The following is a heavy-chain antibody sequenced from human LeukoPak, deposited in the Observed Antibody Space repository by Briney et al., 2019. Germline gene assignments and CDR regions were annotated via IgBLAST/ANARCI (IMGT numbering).Heavy chain of an antibody. CDR2: ISYDGSNK. D-gene: IGHD1-26*01. CDR1: GFTFSSYA. V-gene: IGHV3-30-3*01. J-gene: IGHJ4*02. Sequence: PGRSLRLSCAASGFTFSSYAMHWVRQAPGKGLEWVAFISYDGSNKYYADSVKGRFTISRDNSKNTLYVQMNSLRAEDTAVYYCARGEYSGSYGGHFDYWGQGTLVIVSS. CDR3: ARGEYSGSYGGHFDY.